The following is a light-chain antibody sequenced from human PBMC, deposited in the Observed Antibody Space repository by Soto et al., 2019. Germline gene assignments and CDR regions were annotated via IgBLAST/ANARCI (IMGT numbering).Light chain of an antibody. CDR3: QQYDDWPPMYT. Sequence: IVLTQSPGTLSLSPGERATLSCRASQSFSTSYLAWYQRKPGQAPRLLIFAASSRASGIPDRFSGSGSGTDFTLTISSLQSEDCAVYYCQQYDDWPPMYTVGQGTKVDI. J-gene: IGKJ2*01. CDR1: QSFSTSY. CDR2: AAS. V-gene: IGKV3-20*01.